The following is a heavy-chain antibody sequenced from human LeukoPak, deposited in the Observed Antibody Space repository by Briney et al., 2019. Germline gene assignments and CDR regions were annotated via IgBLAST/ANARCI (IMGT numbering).Heavy chain of an antibody. Sequence: SETLSLTCTVSGGSISSSSYYWGWIRQPPGKGLEWIGSIYYSGSTYYNPSLKSRVTISVDTSKNQFSLKLTSVTAADTAVYYCARINTVFGVAAKYNWFDPWGQGTLVTVSS. J-gene: IGHJ5*02. V-gene: IGHV4-39*07. D-gene: IGHD3-3*01. CDR1: GGSISSSSYY. CDR2: IYYSGST. CDR3: ARINTVFGVAAKYNWFDP.